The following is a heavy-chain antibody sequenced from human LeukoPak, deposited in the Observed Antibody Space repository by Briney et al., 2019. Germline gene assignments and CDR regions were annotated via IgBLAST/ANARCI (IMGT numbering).Heavy chain of an antibody. CDR3: ERGRSGSHYFDY. CDR2: ISSSSSYI. Sequence: GGSLRLSCAASGCTLSSYSMNGGRQAPGKGLEWVSSISSSSSYIYYADSVKGRFTISRDNAKNSLYMQMNSLRAEDTAVYYCERGRSGSHYFDYWGQGTLVTVSS. D-gene: IGHD1-26*01. V-gene: IGHV3-21*01. CDR1: GCTLSSYS. J-gene: IGHJ4*02.